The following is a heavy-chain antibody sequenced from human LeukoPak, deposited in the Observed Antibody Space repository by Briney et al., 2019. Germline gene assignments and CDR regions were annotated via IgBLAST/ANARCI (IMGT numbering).Heavy chain of an antibody. D-gene: IGHD5-12*01. CDR2: IYYSGST. J-gene: IGHJ5*02. CDR1: GGSISRDGYY. V-gene: IGHV4-31*03. Sequence: SETLSLTCTVSGGSISRDGYYWSWLRQHPGKGGEGVGYIYYSGSTYYFPSLMSRVTISVDTSKNHFSLKLSSVTSADTAVYYCSRAGAATIWRYWFDPWGQGTLVTVSS. CDR3: SRAGAATIWRYWFDP.